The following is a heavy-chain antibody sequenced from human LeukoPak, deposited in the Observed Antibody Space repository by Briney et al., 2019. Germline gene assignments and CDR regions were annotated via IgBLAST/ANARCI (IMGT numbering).Heavy chain of an antibody. CDR2: IKSKTDGGTT. CDR1: GFTFSNAW. CDR3: TTIDILTVEFDY. V-gene: IGHV3-15*07. Sequence: PGGSLRLSCAASGFTFSNAWMNWVRQAPGKGLEWVGRIKSKTDGGTTDYAAPVKGRFTISRDNSKNTLYLQMNSLKTEDTAVYYCTTIDILTVEFDYWGQGTLVTVSS. J-gene: IGHJ4*02. D-gene: IGHD3-9*01.